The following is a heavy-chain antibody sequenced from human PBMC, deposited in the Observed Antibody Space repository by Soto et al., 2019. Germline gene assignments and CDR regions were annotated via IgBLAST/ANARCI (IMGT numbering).Heavy chain of an antibody. CDR1: GMIVSINY. J-gene: IGHJ5*02. D-gene: IGHD3-10*01. CDR2: IYSGGAT. V-gene: IGHV3-53*02. Sequence: EVQLVETGGGLIQPGGSLTLSCEASGMIVSINYISWVRQAPGKGLEWVAIIYSGGATHYAGSVKGRFTISRDSSRNTVSLQMNDLRVDDTARYYCARVAFRGQFGDLSDFDPWGQGTLVTVSS. CDR3: ARVAFRGQFGDLSDFDP.